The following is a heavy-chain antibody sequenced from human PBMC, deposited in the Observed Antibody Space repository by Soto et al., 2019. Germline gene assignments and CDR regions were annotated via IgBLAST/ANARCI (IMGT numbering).Heavy chain of an antibody. CDR2: IYYSGST. V-gene: IGHV4-31*03. CDR3: ARDASHYYGSGSYYNVFAFDI. J-gene: IGHJ3*02. CDR1: GGSISSGGYY. Sequence: PSETLSLTCTVSGGSISSGGYYWSWIRQHPGKGLEWIGYIYYSGSTYYNPSLKSRVTISVDTSKNQFSLKLSSVTAADTAVYYCARDASHYYGSGSYYNVFAFDIWGQGTMVT. D-gene: IGHD3-10*01.